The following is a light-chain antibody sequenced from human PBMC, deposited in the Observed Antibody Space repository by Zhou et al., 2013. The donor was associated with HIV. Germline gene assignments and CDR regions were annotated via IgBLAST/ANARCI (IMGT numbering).Light chain of an antibody. J-gene: IGKJ5*01. Sequence: DIQMTQSPSYVSASVGDTVTISCRASQNIGGWLAWYQQEPGKAPKALIYGASNLQSGVSSRFSGSGSGTDFSFTIGSLQPEDFATYYCQQYNNAPITFGQGTRLEIK. CDR2: GAS. V-gene: IGKV1D-16*01. CDR3: QQYNNAPIT. CDR1: QNIGGW.